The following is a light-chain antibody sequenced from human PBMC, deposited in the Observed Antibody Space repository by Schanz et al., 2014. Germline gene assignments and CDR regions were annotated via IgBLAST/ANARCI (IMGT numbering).Light chain of an antibody. V-gene: IGKV3-15*01. CDR1: QSVNIN. J-gene: IGKJ2*01. CDR3: QHYNNWPSYT. Sequence: EIVLTQSPATLSVSPGERATLSCRASQSVNINLAWYQQKPGQAPRLLIYGASTRATDIPARFSGSGSGTXXTLTISSLQSEXXXXXXCQHYNNWPSYTFXXXXKLEIK. CDR2: GAS.